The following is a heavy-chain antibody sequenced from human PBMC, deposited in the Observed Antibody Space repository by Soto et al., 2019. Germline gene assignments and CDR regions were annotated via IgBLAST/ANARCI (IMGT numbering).Heavy chain of an antibody. CDR1: GFSLSTRGVA. D-gene: IGHD5-12*01. J-gene: IGHJ4*02. CDR2: IYWDEDK. Sequence: QITLKESGPPLVKPTQTLTLTCTFSGFSLSTRGVAVGWFRQPPGKALEWLALIYWDEDKWYSPSLKSRLTITDDTSKNQVILTMTSMDPVDTATYYCAHRPRGYAYYFDYWGQGTLVTVSS. V-gene: IGHV2-5*02. CDR3: AHRPRGYAYYFDY.